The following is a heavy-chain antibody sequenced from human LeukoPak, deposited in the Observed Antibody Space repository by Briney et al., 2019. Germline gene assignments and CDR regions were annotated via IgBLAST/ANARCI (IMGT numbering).Heavy chain of an antibody. J-gene: IGHJ6*03. D-gene: IGHD4-17*01. CDR1: GFTFSNAW. V-gene: IGHV3-15*01. CDR3: TTLQGDGDYLSLYYYYYYMDV. Sequence: GGSLRLSCAASGFTFSNAWMSWVRQAPGKGLECVGRIKSKTDGGTTDYAAPVKGRFNISRDDSKNTLYLQMNSLKTEDTAVYYCTTLQGDGDYLSLYYYYYYMDVWGKGTTVTVSS. CDR2: IKSKTDGGTT.